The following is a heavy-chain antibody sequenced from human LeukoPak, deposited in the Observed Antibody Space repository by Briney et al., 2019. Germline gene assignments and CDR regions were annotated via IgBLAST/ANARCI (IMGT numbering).Heavy chain of an antibody. D-gene: IGHD2-15*01. Sequence: ASVKVSCKASGYTFTSYDINWVRQATGQGLEWMGWMNPNSGNTGYAQKFQGRVTMTRNTSISTVYMELSSLRSEDTAVHYCARFDGGSAPGGHDAFDIWGQGTMVTVSS. CDR1: GYTFTSYD. CDR2: MNPNSGNT. V-gene: IGHV1-8*01. J-gene: IGHJ3*02. CDR3: ARFDGGSAPGGHDAFDI.